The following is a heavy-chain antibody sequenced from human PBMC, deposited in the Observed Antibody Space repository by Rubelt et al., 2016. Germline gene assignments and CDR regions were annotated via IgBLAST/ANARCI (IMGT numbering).Heavy chain of an antibody. J-gene: IGHJ3*02. CDR2: YDGSTE. Sequence: YDGSTEYYADSVKGRFTISRDNSKNTLYLQMNSLRAEDTAVYYCAREGVSYYLGAFDIWGQGTMVTVSS. CDR3: AREGVSYYLGAFDI. D-gene: IGHD1-26*01. V-gene: IGHV3-30*01.